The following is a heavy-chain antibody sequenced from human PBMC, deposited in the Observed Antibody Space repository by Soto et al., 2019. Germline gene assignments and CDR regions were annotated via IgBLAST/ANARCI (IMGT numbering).Heavy chain of an antibody. CDR3: SRGWLRSGFDY. Sequence: QVQLQPSGPGLVKPSQTLSLTCAISGDSVSSNRAAWNWIRQSPSRGLEWLERAYYQSTWYIDYAVSVKSRIVTYSDTSKNQFSLELSSVTTEDTAVYFCSRGWLRSGFDYSCQGTIVTVS. CDR2: AYYQSTWYI. V-gene: IGHV6-1*01. J-gene: IGHJ4*02. CDR1: GDSVSSNRAA. D-gene: IGHD5-12*01.